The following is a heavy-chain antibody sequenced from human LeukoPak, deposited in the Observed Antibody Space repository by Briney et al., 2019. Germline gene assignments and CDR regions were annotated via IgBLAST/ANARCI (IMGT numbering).Heavy chain of an antibody. CDR2: VYYSGST. J-gene: IGHJ4*02. V-gene: IGHV4-59*05. Sequence: NPSETLSLTCSVSGGSISSHYWSWLPQPPGKGREWLGSVYYSGSTYYNTSLKSRVAISVDTSKNQFSLKLSSVTAADTAVYYCARPVGYCSGANCYEYFDYWGQGTLVTVTS. D-gene: IGHD2-2*01. CDR1: GGSISSHY. CDR3: ARPVGYCSGANCYEYFDY.